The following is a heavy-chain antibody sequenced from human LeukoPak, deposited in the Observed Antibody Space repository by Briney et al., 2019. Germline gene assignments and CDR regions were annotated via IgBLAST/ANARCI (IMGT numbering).Heavy chain of an antibody. V-gene: IGHV3-30*18. D-gene: IGHD3-10*01. CDR3: AKDAPIYYYGSGSYMDY. Sequence: GGSLRLSCAASGFIFSSYGMHWVRQAPGKGLEWVAIISYDGSNKYYADSVKGRFTISRDNSKNTMYLQMNSLRAEDTAVYYCAKDAPIYYYGSGSYMDYWGQGTLVTVSS. CDR2: ISYDGSNK. J-gene: IGHJ4*02. CDR1: GFIFSSYG.